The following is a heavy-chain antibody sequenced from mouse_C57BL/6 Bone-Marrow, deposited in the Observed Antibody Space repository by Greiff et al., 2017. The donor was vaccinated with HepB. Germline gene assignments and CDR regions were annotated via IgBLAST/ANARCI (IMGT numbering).Heavy chain of an antibody. Sequence: VQLQQSGAELARPGASVKLSCKASGYTFTSYGISWVKQRTGQGLEWIGEIYPRSGNTYYNEKFKGKATLTADKSSSTAYMELRSLTSEDSAVYFCARRRAYGTTTERDAMDYWGQGTSVTVSS. CDR1: GYTFTSYG. J-gene: IGHJ4*01. CDR3: ARRRAYGTTTERDAMDY. CDR2: IYPRSGNT. V-gene: IGHV1-81*01. D-gene: IGHD3-3*01.